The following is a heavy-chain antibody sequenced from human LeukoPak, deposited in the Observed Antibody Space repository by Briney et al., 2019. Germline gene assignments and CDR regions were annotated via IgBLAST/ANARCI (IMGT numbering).Heavy chain of an antibody. J-gene: IGHJ4*02. CDR3: ATLTVASSFDY. CDR1: GFTFRKYI. V-gene: IGHV3-48*04. D-gene: IGHD6-19*01. Sequence: PGGSLRLSCTASGFTFRKYIMTWVRQAPGKGLEWVSYISSSGGTRYYADSVKGRFTISRDNAKNSLYLQMNSLRAEDTAVYYCATLTVASSFDYWGQGTLVTVSS. CDR2: ISSSGGTR.